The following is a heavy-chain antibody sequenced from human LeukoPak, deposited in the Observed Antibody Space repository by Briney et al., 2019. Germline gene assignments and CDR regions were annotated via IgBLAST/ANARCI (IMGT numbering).Heavy chain of an antibody. CDR2: TYYSGST. J-gene: IGHJ5*02. V-gene: IGHV4-39*07. Sequence: SETLSLTCVVSGGSISSTSYYWGWIRQPPGKGLEWIGSTYYSGSTYYSPSRKSRVTISVDTSKNQFSLKLRYVTAADTAVYYCARLLRVGYCSTTTCNWFDPWGQGTLVTVSS. CDR1: GGSISSTSYY. CDR3: ARLLRVGYCSTTTCNWFDP. D-gene: IGHD2-2*03.